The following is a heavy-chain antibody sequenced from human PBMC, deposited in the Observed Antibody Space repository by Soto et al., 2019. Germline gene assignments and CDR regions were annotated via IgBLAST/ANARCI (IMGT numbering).Heavy chain of an antibody. Sequence: GASVKVSCKASGYTFTSYYMHWVQQAPGQGLEWMGIINPSGGSTSYAQKFQGRVTMTRDTSTSTVYMELSSLRSEDTAVYYCARDYYDSSGYYGERDYYYGMDVWGQGTTVTVSS. J-gene: IGHJ6*02. CDR1: GYTFTSYY. D-gene: IGHD3-22*01. CDR3: ARDYYDSSGYYGERDYYYGMDV. CDR2: INPSGGST. V-gene: IGHV1-46*01.